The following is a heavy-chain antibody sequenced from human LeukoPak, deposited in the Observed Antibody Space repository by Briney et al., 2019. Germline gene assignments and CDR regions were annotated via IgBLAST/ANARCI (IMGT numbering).Heavy chain of an antibody. CDR3: TRAKGDGEGWYVDL. V-gene: IGHV1-8*01. CDR1: GYTFTTYD. J-gene: IGHJ2*01. CDR2: IKPNSLNT. Sequence: GASETVSCKVSGYTFTTYDIHWVRQASGHPLEWMGFIKPNSLNTDYAQKFQGRVTMTRDLSISTVYIEMSCLTSEDTAVYYCTRAKGDGEGWYVDLWGRGTRVTVS. D-gene: IGHD3-16*01.